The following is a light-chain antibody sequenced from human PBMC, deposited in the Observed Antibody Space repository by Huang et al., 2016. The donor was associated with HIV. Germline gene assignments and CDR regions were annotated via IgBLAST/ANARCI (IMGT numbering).Light chain of an antibody. CDR1: KDISNY. CDR2: DAS. V-gene: IGKV1-33*01. CDR3: QQYDYSPSVN. J-gene: IGKJ2*01. Sequence: DIQMTQSPSSLSASVGDRVTITCQASKDISNYLNWYQQKEGKAPKLLLSDASNLETGVPSRFNGSGPRTDVTFTISSLQPEYIATYYCQQYDYSPSVNFGQGTKLEIK.